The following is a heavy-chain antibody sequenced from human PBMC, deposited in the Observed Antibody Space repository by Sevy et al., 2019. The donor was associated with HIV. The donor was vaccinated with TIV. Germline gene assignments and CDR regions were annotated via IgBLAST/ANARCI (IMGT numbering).Heavy chain of an antibody. J-gene: IGHJ6*02. CDR1: GFTFSSYG. V-gene: IGHV3-30*18. Sequence: GGSLRLSCAASGFTFSSYGMHWVRQAPGKGLEWVAVISYDGSNKYYADSVKGRFTISRDNSKNTLYLQMVSLRAEDTAVYYCAKVEGIGVVDYYYYYGMDVWGQGTTVTVSS. D-gene: IGHD3-3*01. CDR3: AKVEGIGVVDYYYYYGMDV. CDR2: ISYDGSNK.